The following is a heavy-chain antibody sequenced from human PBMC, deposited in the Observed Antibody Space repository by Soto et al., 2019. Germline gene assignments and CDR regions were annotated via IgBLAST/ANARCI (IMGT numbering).Heavy chain of an antibody. CDR2: IWYDGSNK. V-gene: IGHV3-33*01. CDR3: AREAKIYDFWSGYSNHFDY. J-gene: IGHJ4*02. D-gene: IGHD3-3*01. Sequence: PGGSLRLSCAASGFTFSSYGMHWVRQAPGKGLEWVAVIWYDGSNKYYADSVKGRFTISRDNSKNTLYLQMNSLRAEDTAVYYCAREAKIYDFWSGYSNHFDYWGQGTLVTVSS. CDR1: GFTFSSYG.